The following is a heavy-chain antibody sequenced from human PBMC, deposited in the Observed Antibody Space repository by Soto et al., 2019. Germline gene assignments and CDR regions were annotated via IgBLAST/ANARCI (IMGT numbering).Heavy chain of an antibody. Sequence: ASVKVSCKASGYTFTSYYMHWVRQAPGQGLEWMGIINPSGGSTSYAQKFQGRVTMTRDTSTSTVYMELSSLRSEDTAVYYFAVQVVVITAGRNYYGMDVWGQGTTVTVSS. J-gene: IGHJ6*02. V-gene: IGHV1-46*01. CDR3: AVQVVVITAGRNYYGMDV. CDR2: INPSGGST. D-gene: IGHD3-22*01. CDR1: GYTFTSYY.